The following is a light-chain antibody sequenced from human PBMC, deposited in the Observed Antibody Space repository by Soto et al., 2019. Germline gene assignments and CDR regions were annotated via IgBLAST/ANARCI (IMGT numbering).Light chain of an antibody. CDR1: SFNIGSNY. Sequence: QSVLTQPPSASGTPVQRVTISCSGSSFNIGSNYVYWYQQLPGTAPKLLIYRNNHRPSGVPDRFSGSKSGTSASLAISGLRSEDEADYYCAAWDVSLSVVVFGGGTKLTVL. J-gene: IGLJ2*01. CDR2: RNN. V-gene: IGLV1-47*01. CDR3: AAWDVSLSVVV.